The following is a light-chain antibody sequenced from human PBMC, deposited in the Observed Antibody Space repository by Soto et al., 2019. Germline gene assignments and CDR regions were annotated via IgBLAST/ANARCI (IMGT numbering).Light chain of an antibody. CDR3: CSFAGSLNYV. V-gene: IGLV2-11*01. Sequence: QSVLTQPRSVSGSPGQSVTISCSGTDNDVGGYNFVSWYQQHPGKAPKLVIFDVSKRPSGVPGRFSGSKSGNTASLTISGLQAEDEADYYCCSFAGSLNYVFGTGTKVTVL. J-gene: IGLJ1*01. CDR1: DNDVGGYNF. CDR2: DVS.